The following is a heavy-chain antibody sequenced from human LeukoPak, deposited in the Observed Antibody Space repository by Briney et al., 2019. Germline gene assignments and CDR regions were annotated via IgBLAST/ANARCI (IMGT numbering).Heavy chain of an antibody. CDR3: ARDPPYDILTGYQYYFDY. J-gene: IGHJ4*02. CDR1: GFTFSSYA. CDR2: IYSGGST. Sequence: GGSLRLSCAASGFTFSSYAMSWVRQAPGEGLEWVSVIYSGGSTYYADSVKGRFTISRDNSKNTLYLQMNSLRAEDTAVYYCARDPPYDILTGYQYYFDYWGQGTLVTVSS. V-gene: IGHV3-66*01. D-gene: IGHD3-9*01.